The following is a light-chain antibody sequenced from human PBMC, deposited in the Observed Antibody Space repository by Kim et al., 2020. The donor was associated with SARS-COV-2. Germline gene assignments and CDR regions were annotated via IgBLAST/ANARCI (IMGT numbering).Light chain of an antibody. CDR3: QQYTIFST. V-gene: IGKV1-5*03. CDR1: QTITSS. J-gene: IGKJ2*01. Sequence: LPASVGDRVTITCRASQTITSSLAWFQQKPGKAPKLLIYKVSTRQGGVPTRFSGSGSGTEFTLTISSLQPDDFATYYCQQYTIFSTFGQGTKLEI. CDR2: KVS.